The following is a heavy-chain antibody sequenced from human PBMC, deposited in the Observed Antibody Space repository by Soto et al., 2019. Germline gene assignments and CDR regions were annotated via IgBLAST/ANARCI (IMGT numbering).Heavy chain of an antibody. V-gene: IGHV3-30*18. D-gene: IGHD3-22*01. CDR3: AKDDSSGYGDY. J-gene: IGHJ4*02. Sequence: VAVISYDGSNKYYADSVKGRFTISRDNSKNTLYLQMNSLRAEDTAVYYCAKDDSSGYGDYWGQGTLVTVSS. CDR2: ISYDGSNK.